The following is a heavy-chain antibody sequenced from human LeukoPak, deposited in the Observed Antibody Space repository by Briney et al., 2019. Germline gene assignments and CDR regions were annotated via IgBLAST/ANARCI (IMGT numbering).Heavy chain of an antibody. Sequence: GGSLRLSCAASKFIFSNYWMSWVRQAPGKGLEWVANIKQDGSEKYYVDSVKGRFTISRDNAKNSLYLQMNSLRAEDTAVYYCARDLSSYSSSSYDYWGQGTLVTVSS. CDR3: ARDLSSYSSSSYDY. D-gene: IGHD6-13*01. J-gene: IGHJ4*02. V-gene: IGHV3-7*01. CDR1: KFIFSNYW. CDR2: IKQDGSEK.